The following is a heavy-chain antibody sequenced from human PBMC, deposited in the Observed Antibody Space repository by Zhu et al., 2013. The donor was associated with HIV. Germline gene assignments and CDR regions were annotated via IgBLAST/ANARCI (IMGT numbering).Heavy chain of an antibody. CDR2: IVPMFDIV. D-gene: IGHD5-18*01. J-gene: IGHJ4*02. Sequence: QVQLVQSGAEVKKPGSSVTVSCKASGDTLSKYAITWVRQAPGQGLEWMGWIVPMFDIVNNAQKFQGRVTITADESTNTAYMELSSLRSEDTAVYYCASPDTAMVLPYYWGQGTLVTVSS. CDR1: GDTLSKYA. V-gene: IGHV1-69*12. CDR3: ASPDTAMVLPYY.